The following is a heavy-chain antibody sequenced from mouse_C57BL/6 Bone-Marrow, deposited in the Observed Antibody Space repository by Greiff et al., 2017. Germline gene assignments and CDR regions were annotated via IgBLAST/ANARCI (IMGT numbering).Heavy chain of an antibody. V-gene: IGHV1-19*01. CDR1: GYTFTDYY. J-gene: IGHJ2*01. CDR2: INPYNGGT. Sequence: EVQLQQSGPVLVRPGASVKMSCKASGYTFTDYYMNWVKQSHGKSLEWIGVINPYNGGTSYNQKFKGKATLTVDKSSSTAYMELNRLTSEDSAVXYCARWPVFDYWGQGTTLTVSS. CDR3: ARWPVFDY.